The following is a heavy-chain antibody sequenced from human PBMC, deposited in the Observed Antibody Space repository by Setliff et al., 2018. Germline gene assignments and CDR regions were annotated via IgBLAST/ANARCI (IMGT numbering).Heavy chain of an antibody. CDR3: AKGGGTTWRQFQH. CDR1: GFTFSSYW. J-gene: IGHJ1*01. Sequence: PGESLKISCAASGFTFSSYWMSWVRQAPGKGLEWVANIKEDGSEKYYVDSVKGRFTISRDNAKNALYLQMNSLRAEDTAVYYCAKGGGTTWRQFQHWGQGTLVTVSS. V-gene: IGHV3-7*03. D-gene: IGHD4-17*01. CDR2: IKEDGSEK.